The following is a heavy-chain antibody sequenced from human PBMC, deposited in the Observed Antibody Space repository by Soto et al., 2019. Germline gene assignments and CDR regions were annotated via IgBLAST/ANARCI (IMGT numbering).Heavy chain of an antibody. D-gene: IGHD5-18*01. Sequence: QVQLQQWGAGLLKPSETLSLTCAVYGGSFSGYYWSWIRQPPGKGLEWIGEINHSGSTNYNPSLKRRVTISVDTSKNQFSLKLSSVTAADTAVYYCARKVKRGYSYTNWFDPWGQGTLVTVSS. CDR1: GGSFSGYY. CDR2: INHSGST. J-gene: IGHJ5*02. CDR3: ARKVKRGYSYTNWFDP. V-gene: IGHV4-34*01.